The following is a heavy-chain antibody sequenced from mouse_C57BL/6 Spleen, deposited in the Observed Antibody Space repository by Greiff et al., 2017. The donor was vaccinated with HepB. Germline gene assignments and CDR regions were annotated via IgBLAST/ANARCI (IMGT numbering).Heavy chain of an antibody. J-gene: IGHJ2*01. CDR2: IRLKSDNYAT. CDR1: GFTFSNYW. CDR3: TASYYVDY. V-gene: IGHV6-3*01. D-gene: IGHD2-10*02. Sequence: EVQRVESGGGLVQPGGSMKLSCVASGFTFSNYWMNWVRQSPEQGLEWVAQIRLKSDNYATHYAESVKGRFTISRDDYKCSVYLQMNNLSADDTGIYYCTASYYVDYWGQGTTLTGSS.